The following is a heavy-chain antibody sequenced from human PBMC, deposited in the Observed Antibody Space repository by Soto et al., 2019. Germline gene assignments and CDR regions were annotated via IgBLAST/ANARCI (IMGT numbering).Heavy chain of an antibody. CDR2: IYGGGTT. Sequence: EVQLVESGGGLIQPGGSLRLSCAASGFTVSSKYMTWVRQAPGKGLEWVSVIYGGGTTYYADSVKGRFTISRDNSKNTLYLQMNSLRDEDTAVYYCVQTTGWPGFDFWGQGTRVTVSS. CDR3: VQTTGWPGFDF. CDR1: GFTVSSKY. V-gene: IGHV3-53*01. D-gene: IGHD6-19*01. J-gene: IGHJ4*02.